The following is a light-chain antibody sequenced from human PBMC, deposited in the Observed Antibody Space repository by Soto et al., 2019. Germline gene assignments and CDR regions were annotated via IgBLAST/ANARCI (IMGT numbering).Light chain of an antibody. Sequence: QSVLTQPPSASGTPGQRVTISCSGSSSNIGSNYVYWYQHLPGTAPKLLIYSNNQRPSGVPDRFSGSKSGTSASLAISGLRSEDEADYYCAAWDDSLSGLVFGGGTKLTVL. CDR1: SSNIGSNY. CDR2: SNN. V-gene: IGLV1-47*02. J-gene: IGLJ2*01. CDR3: AAWDDSLSGLV.